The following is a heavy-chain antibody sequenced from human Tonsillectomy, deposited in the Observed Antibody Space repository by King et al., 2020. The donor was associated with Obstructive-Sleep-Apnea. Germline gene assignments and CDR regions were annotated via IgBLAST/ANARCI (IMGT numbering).Heavy chain of an antibody. CDR2: LSYHGSNK. CDR3: SKDQSEVVHPRAMYY. D-gene: IGHD2-2*01. J-gene: IGHJ4*02. CDR1: GFTFSTYG. V-gene: IGHV3-30*18. Sequence: VQLVESGGGVVQPGRSLRLSCAASGFTFSTYGMHWVRQAPGKGLDWVAVLSYHGSNKYYADPWKGRFTISRDNSKNTLYLQMKSLRADDTAVYDCSKDQSEVVHPRAMYYWGQGTLVTVSS.